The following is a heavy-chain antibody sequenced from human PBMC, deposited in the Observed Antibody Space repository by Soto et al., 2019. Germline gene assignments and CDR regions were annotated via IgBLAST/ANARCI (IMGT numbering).Heavy chain of an antibody. CDR3: AKERSSGWYWFDP. Sequence: ESGGGVVQPGRSLRLSCAASGFTFSSYGMHWVRQAPGKGLEWVAVISYDGSNKYYADSVKGRFTISRDNSKNTLYLQMNSLRAEDTAVYYCAKERSSGWYWFDPWGQGTLVTVSS. J-gene: IGHJ5*02. CDR1: GFTFSSYG. CDR2: ISYDGSNK. D-gene: IGHD6-19*01. V-gene: IGHV3-30*18.